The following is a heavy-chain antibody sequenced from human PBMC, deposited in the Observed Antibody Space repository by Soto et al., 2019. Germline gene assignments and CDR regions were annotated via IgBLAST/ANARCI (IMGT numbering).Heavy chain of an antibody. Sequence: PGGSLRLSCAASGFTFSSYGMHWVRQAPGKGLEWVAVIWDDGSNKYYADSVKGRFTISRDNSKNTLYLQMNSLRAEDTAVYYCARDGGVVTAAPPYGMDVWGQGTTVTVS. D-gene: IGHD2-21*02. J-gene: IGHJ6*02. CDR3: ARDGGVVTAAPPYGMDV. CDR1: GFTFSSYG. V-gene: IGHV3-33*01. CDR2: IWDDGSNK.